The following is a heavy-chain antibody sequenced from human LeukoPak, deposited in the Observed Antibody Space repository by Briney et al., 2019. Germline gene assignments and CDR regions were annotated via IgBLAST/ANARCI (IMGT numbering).Heavy chain of an antibody. CDR2: LDSEDGET. D-gene: IGHD3-10*01. Sequence: ASVKVSCKVSGYTLTELSIHWVRQAPGKGLEWMGGLDSEDGETTYAQKFQGRVTMTEDTSIDTAFMELSSLRSEDTAVYYCARYGSGTPGGEAIDYWGQGTLVTVSS. V-gene: IGHV1-24*01. CDR1: GYTLTELS. J-gene: IGHJ4*02. CDR3: ARYGSGTPGGEAIDY.